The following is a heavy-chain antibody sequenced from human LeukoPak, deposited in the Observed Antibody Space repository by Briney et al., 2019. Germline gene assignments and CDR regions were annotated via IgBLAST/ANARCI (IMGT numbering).Heavy chain of an antibody. CDR2: INPNSGGT. CDR1: GYTFTGYY. CDR3: ARGKVVPAAIGLFYYYYMDV. Sequence: ASVKVSCKASGYTFTGYYMHWVRQAPGQGLEWMGWINPNSGGTNYAQKFQGRVTMTRDTSISTAYMELSSLRSEDTAVYYCARGKVVPAAIGLFYYYYMDVWGKGTTVTVSS. J-gene: IGHJ6*03. V-gene: IGHV1-2*02. D-gene: IGHD2-2*01.